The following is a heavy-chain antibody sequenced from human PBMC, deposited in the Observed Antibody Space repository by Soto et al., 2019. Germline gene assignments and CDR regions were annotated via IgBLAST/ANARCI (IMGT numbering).Heavy chain of an antibody. Sequence: QVQLVQSGAEVKKPGSSVKVSCKASGGTFSSYAISWVRQAPGQGLEWMGGIIPIFGTANYAQKFQGRVXIXAXXSTGTAYMELSSLRSEDTAVYYCARDRDGDYYFDYWGQGTLVTVSS. D-gene: IGHD4-17*01. CDR1: GGTFSSYA. J-gene: IGHJ4*02. CDR2: IIPIFGTA. V-gene: IGHV1-69*12. CDR3: ARDRDGDYYFDY.